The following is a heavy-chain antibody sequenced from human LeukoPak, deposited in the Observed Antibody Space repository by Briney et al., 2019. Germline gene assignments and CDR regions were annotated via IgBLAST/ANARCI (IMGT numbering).Heavy chain of an antibody. CDR1: GFTFSNYW. V-gene: IGHV3-7*03. Sequence: PGGSLRLSCAASGFTFSNYWITWVRQAPGKGLEWVANIKQDGSEKYYMDSVKGRFTISRDNAKNSLFLQMNSLRAEDTAVYYCARGARVGVTTGHFDYWGQGTLVTVSS. J-gene: IGHJ4*02. D-gene: IGHD1-26*01. CDR2: IKQDGSEK. CDR3: ARGARVGVTTGHFDY.